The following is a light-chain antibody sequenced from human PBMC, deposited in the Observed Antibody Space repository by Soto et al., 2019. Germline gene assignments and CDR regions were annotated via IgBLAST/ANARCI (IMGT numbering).Light chain of an antibody. CDR2: GAS. J-gene: IGKJ5*01. CDR3: QQYTGPPTT. CDR1: QTVSSNY. V-gene: IGKV3-20*01. Sequence: NVLAQAPGAPSLSPRERATLSCRASQTVSSNYLAWCQQRPGQAPRLLIYGASTRAAGIPDRFSGSGSGTDFTLTITRLEPEDSAVYFCQQYTGPPTTFGQGTRLEIK.